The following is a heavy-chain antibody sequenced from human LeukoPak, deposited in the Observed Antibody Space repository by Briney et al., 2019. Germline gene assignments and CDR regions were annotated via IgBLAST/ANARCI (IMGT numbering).Heavy chain of an antibody. CDR3: SREGGSYRPLDY. J-gene: IGHJ4*02. D-gene: IGHD3-16*02. V-gene: IGHV4-4*02. CDR1: GGSLTQTNY. Sequence: SETLSLTRDFSGGSLTQTNYWAWVRQPPGKGLEWIEQLNLQDGTIYNPSLMPRVALSVDTSANHVTLQMTSVTAADTAVYYCSREGGSYRPLDYSGQGTLVTVSS. CDR2: LNLQDGT.